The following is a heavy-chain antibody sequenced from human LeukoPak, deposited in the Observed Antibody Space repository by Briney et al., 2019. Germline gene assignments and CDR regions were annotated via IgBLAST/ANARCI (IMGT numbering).Heavy chain of an antibody. V-gene: IGHV3-30*02. J-gene: IGHJ4*02. D-gene: IGHD3-16*02. Sequence: GGSLRLSCVASGFTFSSYGMHWVRQAPGKGLQWVAFIHYHGDNYIHYADSAKGRFTISRDNSKNTLYLQLNSLSAEDTAVYYCARCGVYVWGSYRPYYFDYWGQGTLVTVSS. CDR1: GFTFSSYG. CDR3: ARCGVYVWGSYRPYYFDY. CDR2: IHYHGDNYI.